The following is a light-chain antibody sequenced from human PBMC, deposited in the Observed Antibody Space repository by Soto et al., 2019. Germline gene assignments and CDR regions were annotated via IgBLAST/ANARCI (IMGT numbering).Light chain of an antibody. CDR2: EVS. CDR3: SSYTSSSSLM. Sequence: QSALTQPASVSGSPGQSITISCTGTSSDVGGYNYVSWYQQHPGKAPKLMIYEVSNRPSGVSNRFSGSKSGNTAFLTISGLQAEDEADYYCSSYTSSSSLMFGGGTQLTVL. V-gene: IGLV2-14*01. J-gene: IGLJ7*01. CDR1: SSDVGGYNY.